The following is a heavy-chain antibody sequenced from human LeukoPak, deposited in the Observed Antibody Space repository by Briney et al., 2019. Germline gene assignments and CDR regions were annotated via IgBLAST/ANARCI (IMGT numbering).Heavy chain of an antibody. CDR1: VYTFTSYC. CDR3: ARVYYDSSGYYYVYYYYYYLAV. D-gene: IGHD3-22*01. CDR2: ICAYNCNT. V-gene: IGHV1-18*01. Sequence: SVTVSCKPSVYTFTSYCISWVRQAPGQGLEWMGWICAYNCNTNYAQKLQRRVTITTDTSTSTAYMELRSLRSDDTAVYYCARVYYDSSGYYYVYYYYYYLAVWGKGTTVTVSS. J-gene: IGHJ6*03.